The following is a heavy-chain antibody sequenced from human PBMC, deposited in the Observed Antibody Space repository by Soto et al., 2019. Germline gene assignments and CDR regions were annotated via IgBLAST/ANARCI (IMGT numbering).Heavy chain of an antibody. V-gene: IGHV4-59*02. D-gene: IGHD5-12*01. CDR1: GGSVTNYY. J-gene: IGHJ4*02. Sequence: QVQLQESGPGLVKPSETLSLTSANSGGSVTNYYWGWMRQPPGKGLEGIVYLNYSGSTNYHPSLKSRVTITVDTSKRQFSLKLTSVSAADTAVYYCARYSYGGFHFDYWGQGTLVTVSS. CDR2: LNYSGST. CDR3: ARYSYGGFHFDY.